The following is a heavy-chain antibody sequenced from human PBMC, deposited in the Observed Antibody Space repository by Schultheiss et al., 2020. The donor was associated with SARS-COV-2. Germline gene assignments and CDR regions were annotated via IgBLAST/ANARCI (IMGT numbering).Heavy chain of an antibody. CDR1: GGSISSGGYY. CDR3: ARAKSIAVAGTLITYYYYYGMDV. J-gene: IGHJ6*02. V-gene: IGHV4-31*03. D-gene: IGHD6-19*01. Sequence: SETLSLTCTVSGGSISSGGYYWGWIRQHPGKGLEWIGYIYYSGSTYYNPSLKSRVTISVDTSKNQFSLKLSSVTAADTAVYYCARAKSIAVAGTLITYYYYYGMDVWGQGTTVTVSS. CDR2: IYYSGST.